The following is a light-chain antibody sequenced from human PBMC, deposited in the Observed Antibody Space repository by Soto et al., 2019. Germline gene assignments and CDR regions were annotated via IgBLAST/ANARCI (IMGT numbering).Light chain of an antibody. CDR3: AAWDDSLSGQV. J-gene: IGLJ1*01. V-gene: IGLV1-47*01. CDR2: RNN. CDR1: SSNIGSNY. Sequence: QSVLTQPPSASGTPGQRVTISCSGSSSNIGSNYVYWYQQLPGTAPKLLIYRNNQRPSGVPDRFSGSKSGTSASLAISWLRSEDEADYYCAAWDDSLSGQVFGTGTKVTV.